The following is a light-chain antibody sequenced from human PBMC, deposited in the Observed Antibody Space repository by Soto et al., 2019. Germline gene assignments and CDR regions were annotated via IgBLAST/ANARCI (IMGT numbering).Light chain of an antibody. V-gene: IGKV3-11*01. J-gene: IGKJ3*01. CDR2: DAS. Sequence: EIGLTQSRATLSLSPGERVTLSCRASQNVSTYLAWYQQKPCQAPRLLIYDASHRATGIPARFSGSGSGTDFTLTTGSPAPADSAVYYWQQRTSWLTVGPGTKVDIK. CDR3: QQRTSWLT. CDR1: QNVSTY.